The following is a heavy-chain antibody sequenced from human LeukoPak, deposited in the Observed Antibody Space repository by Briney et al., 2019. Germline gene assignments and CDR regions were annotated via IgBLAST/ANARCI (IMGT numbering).Heavy chain of an antibody. CDR1: GFTFSSYG. CDR2: ISYDGSNK. CDR3: ARDCCGGDCPYCYYGMDV. V-gene: IGHV3-30*03. Sequence: GGSLRLSCAASGFTFSSYGMHWVRQAPGKGLEWVAVISYDGSNKYYADSVKGRFTISRDNAKNSLYLQMNSLRAEDTAVYYCARDCCGGDCPYCYYGMDVWGQGTTVTVSS. D-gene: IGHD2-21*02. J-gene: IGHJ6*02.